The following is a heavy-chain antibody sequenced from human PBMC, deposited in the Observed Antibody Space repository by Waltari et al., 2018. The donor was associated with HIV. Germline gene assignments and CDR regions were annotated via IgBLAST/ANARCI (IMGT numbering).Heavy chain of an antibody. J-gene: IGHJ6*02. CDR1: RGSISSSSYY. Sequence: QLQLQESGPELVKPSETLSLTCTVSRGSISSSSYYWGWLRQPPGKGLEWIGSIYYSGSTYYNPSLKSRVTISVDTSKNQFSLKLSSVTAADTAVYYCARDEAFTISYYGMDVWGQGTTVTVSS. V-gene: IGHV4-39*07. CDR2: IYYSGST. CDR3: ARDEAFTISYYGMDV. D-gene: IGHD3-3*01.